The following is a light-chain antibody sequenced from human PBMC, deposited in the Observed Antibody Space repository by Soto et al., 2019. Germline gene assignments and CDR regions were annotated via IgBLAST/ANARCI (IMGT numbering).Light chain of an antibody. V-gene: IGKV3-20*01. J-gene: IGKJ1*01. CDR1: QSVRSSY. Sequence: EIVLTQSPGTLSLSPGERATLSCRASQSVRSSYLTWYQQKTGQAPRLLIYGASSRATGIPDRFSGSGSGTDFTLTISRLEPEDFATYYCQQSDTTPWTFGQGTRVEIK. CDR2: GAS. CDR3: QQSDTTPWT.